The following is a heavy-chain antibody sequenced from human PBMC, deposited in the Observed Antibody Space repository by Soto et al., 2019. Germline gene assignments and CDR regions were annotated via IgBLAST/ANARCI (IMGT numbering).Heavy chain of an antibody. D-gene: IGHD1-26*01. CDR2: IYSGGRT. Sequence: GGSLRLSCAAAGLTVSSNSMSWVRQAPRKGLEWDSVIYSGGRTYYAESVKGRFTISRDYSKNTLYLQMNCLRAEDTSVYCCARDRFNGELEYWGQGTLVTVSS. V-gene: IGHV3-53*01. J-gene: IGHJ4*02. CDR1: GLTVSSNS. CDR3: ARDRFNGELEY.